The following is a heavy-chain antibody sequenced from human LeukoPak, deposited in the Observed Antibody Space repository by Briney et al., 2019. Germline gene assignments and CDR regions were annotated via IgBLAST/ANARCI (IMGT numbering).Heavy chain of an antibody. Sequence: GGSLRLSCAASGFTFSNYWMNWVRQAPGKGLEWVANIKEDGSEIYYVDSVKGRFTISRDTSKNTLYLQMNSLRAEDTAVYYCARVYYGSGSLYYYYYMDVWGKGITVTISS. D-gene: IGHD3-10*01. CDR3: ARVYYGSGSLYYYYYMDV. V-gene: IGHV3-7*03. J-gene: IGHJ6*03. CDR1: GFTFSNYW. CDR2: IKEDGSEI.